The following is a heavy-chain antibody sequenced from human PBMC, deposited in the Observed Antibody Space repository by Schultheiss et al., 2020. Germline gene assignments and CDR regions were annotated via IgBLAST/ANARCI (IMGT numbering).Heavy chain of an antibody. CDR2: FHYSGFT. CDR3: ARDQGRDGYNT. V-gene: IGHV4-59*01. D-gene: IGHD5-24*01. Sequence: SETLSLTCSVSGGSITNFYWTWIRQPPGKGLEWIGYFHYSGFTNYNPSLKSRVTISGDMSKNQLSLKLSSVTAADTAVYYCARDQGRDGYNTWGQGTLVTVSS. CDR1: GGSITNFY. J-gene: IGHJ5*02.